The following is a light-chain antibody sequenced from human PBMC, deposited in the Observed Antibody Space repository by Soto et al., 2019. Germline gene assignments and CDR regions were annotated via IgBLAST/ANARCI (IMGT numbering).Light chain of an antibody. CDR2: DVS. CDR1: QSVSRS. Sequence: DIQMTQSPSTLSASLGDRVTIACRASQSVSRSLAWYQQKPGKAPKLLISDVSDLKSGVPSRFSGSGSGTDFTLTISSLQPDDFATYYCQQYNTFSGTFGQGTKVDIK. J-gene: IGKJ1*01. CDR3: QQYNTFSGT. V-gene: IGKV1-5*01.